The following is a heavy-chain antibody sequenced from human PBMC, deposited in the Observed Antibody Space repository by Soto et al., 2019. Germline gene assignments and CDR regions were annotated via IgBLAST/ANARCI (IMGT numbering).Heavy chain of an antibody. Sequence: GGSLRLSCTASGITFSSYGMHWVRQAPGKGLEWVAVISYDGSNKCYADSVKGRFTISRDNSENTLYLQMNSLRAEDTAVYYCAKDRQYCSGGSCYYMDVWGKGTTVIVSS. D-gene: IGHD2-15*01. CDR3: AKDRQYCSGGSCYYMDV. V-gene: IGHV3-30*18. J-gene: IGHJ6*03. CDR1: GITFSSYG. CDR2: ISYDGSNK.